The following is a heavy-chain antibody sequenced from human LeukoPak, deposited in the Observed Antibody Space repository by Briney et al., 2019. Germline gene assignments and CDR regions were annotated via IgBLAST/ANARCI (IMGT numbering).Heavy chain of an antibody. V-gene: IGHV1-2*06. CDR2: IYPNSGGS. D-gene: IGHD2-21*02. J-gene: IGHJ5*02. Sequence: ASVKVSCKASGYTFTGYYMHWVRQAPGQGLEWMGRIYPNSGGSKYAQRFQGRVTMTWDTSIATVYMQLSRLTSDDTAVYYCARDWWGPDRTPAANWFDPWGQGTLVTVSS. CDR1: GYTFTGYY. CDR3: ARDWWGPDRTPAANWFDP.